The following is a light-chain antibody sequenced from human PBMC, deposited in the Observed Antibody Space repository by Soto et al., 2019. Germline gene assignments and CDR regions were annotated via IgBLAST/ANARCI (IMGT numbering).Light chain of an antibody. J-gene: IGKJ3*01. Sequence: PGERAILSCRASQSLSDSQLAWYQQKPGQAPRLLFSGTSRRATGIPDRFSGSGSGTDFTLTISRLEPEDFAVYYCQQYGNSPFTFGPGTTVDFK. V-gene: IGKV3-20*01. CDR2: GTS. CDR1: QSLSDSQ. CDR3: QQYGNSPFT.